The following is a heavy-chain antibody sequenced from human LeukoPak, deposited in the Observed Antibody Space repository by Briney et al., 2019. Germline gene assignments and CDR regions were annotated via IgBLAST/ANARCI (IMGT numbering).Heavy chain of an antibody. Sequence: GGSLRLSCAASGFTFNSYSMNWVRQAPGKGLEWVSSISGSNSYIYYADSMKGRFTISRDNAKNSLYLQMNSLRAEDTAFYYCARESSGGYYFDVFDIWGQGTMVTVSS. CDR2: ISGSNSYI. V-gene: IGHV3-21*01. J-gene: IGHJ3*02. CDR1: GFTFNSYS. D-gene: IGHD3-22*01. CDR3: ARESSGGYYFDVFDI.